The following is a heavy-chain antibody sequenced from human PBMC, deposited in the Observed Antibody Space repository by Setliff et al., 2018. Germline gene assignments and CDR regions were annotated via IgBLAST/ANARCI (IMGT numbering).Heavy chain of an antibody. CDR1: GYTFTSYY. CDR2: INPSGGST. D-gene: IGHD2-15*01. Sequence: GASVKVSCKASGYTFTSYYMHWVRQAPGQGLEWMGIINPSGGSTSYAQKFQGRVTMTRDTSTSTVYMELSSLTSEDTAMYYCARSGLGGSPQYFFDSWGQGTLVTVSS. V-gene: IGHV1-46*01. J-gene: IGHJ4*02. CDR3: ARSGLGGSPQYFFDS.